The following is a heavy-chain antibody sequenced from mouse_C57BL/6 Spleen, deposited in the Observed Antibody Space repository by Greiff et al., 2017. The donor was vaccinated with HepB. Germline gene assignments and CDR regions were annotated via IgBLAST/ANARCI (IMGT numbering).Heavy chain of an antibody. Sequence: EVKLVESGGGLVKPGGSLKLSCAASGFTFSDYGMHWVRQAPEKGLEWVAYISSGSSTIDYADTVKGRFTISRDKAKNTLFLQKTSLRSEDTAMYYCASGHGSSSPGAYYAMDYWGQGTSVTVSS. D-gene: IGHD1-1*01. J-gene: IGHJ4*01. V-gene: IGHV5-17*01. CDR3: ASGHGSSSPGAYYAMDY. CDR2: ISSGSSTI. CDR1: GFTFSDYG.